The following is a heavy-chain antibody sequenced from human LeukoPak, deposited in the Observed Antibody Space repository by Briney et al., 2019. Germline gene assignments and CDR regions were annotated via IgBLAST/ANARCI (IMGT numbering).Heavy chain of an antibody. CDR3: ATARCSGDGCYPNWIDP. CDR2: INRGGSA. Sequence: SETLSLTCAVYGGSFSGYYWNWIRQAPGKGLEWIGEINRGGSANYNPPLKSRVTIALDTSKNQFSLKLTSVTAADTAVYCATARCSGDGCYPNWIDPWGQGTLVTVSS. V-gene: IGHV4-34*01. J-gene: IGHJ5*02. D-gene: IGHD2-15*01. CDR1: GGSFSGYY.